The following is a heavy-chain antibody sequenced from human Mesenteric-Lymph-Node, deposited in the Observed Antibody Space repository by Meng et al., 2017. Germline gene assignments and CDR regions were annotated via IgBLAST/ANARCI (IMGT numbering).Heavy chain of an antibody. CDR2: ISGGGGTT. D-gene: IGHD6-13*01. Sequence: GGSLRLSCTASGFTFSNYAMSWVRQAPGKGLEWVSVISGGGGTTYYADSVKGRFTISRDNSKDTLFLQMNSLRVEDTAVYYCAKDPSAAGTAEYFQYWGQGSLVTVSS. CDR3: AKDPSAAGTAEYFQY. J-gene: IGHJ1*01. CDR1: GFTFSNYA. V-gene: IGHV3-23*01.